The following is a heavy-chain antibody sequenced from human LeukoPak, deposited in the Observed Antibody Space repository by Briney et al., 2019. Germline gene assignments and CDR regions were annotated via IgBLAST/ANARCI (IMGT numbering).Heavy chain of an antibody. CDR2: IYYSGST. V-gene: IGHV4-39*01. CDR1: GASISTSNYF. Sequence: SETLSLTCTVSGASISTSNYFWGWIRQPPGKGLEWIGSIYYSGSTDNNPSLKSRVTISVDTSKNQFSLKLSSVTAADTAVYYCARHDPVWFGELLTNFDYWGQGTLVTVSS. J-gene: IGHJ4*02. CDR3: ARHDPVWFGELLTNFDY. D-gene: IGHD3-10*01.